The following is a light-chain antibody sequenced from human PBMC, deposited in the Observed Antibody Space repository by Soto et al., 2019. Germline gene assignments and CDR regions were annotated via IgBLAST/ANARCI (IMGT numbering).Light chain of an antibody. V-gene: IGLV2-14*01. J-gene: IGLJ1*01. CDR3: SSYTSISTYV. CDR2: DVT. CDR1: SSDVGGYNF. Sequence: QSALTQPASVSGSPGQSITISCTGTSSDVGGYNFVSWYQQHPDKAPKLMIYDVTNRPSGVSNRFSGSKSGNTASLTISGLQAEDEADYYCSSYTSISTYVFRTGTKVNVL.